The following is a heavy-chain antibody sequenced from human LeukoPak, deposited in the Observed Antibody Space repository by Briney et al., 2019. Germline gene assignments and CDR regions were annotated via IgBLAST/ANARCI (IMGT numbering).Heavy chain of an antibody. V-gene: IGHV3-48*03. CDR2: ISSSGSTI. J-gene: IGHJ3*02. CDR1: GFTFSSYE. CDR3: ARSPDIVVVPAAIPDAFDI. Sequence: GGSLRLSCAASGFTFSSYEMNWVRQAPGRGLEWVSYISSSGSTIYYADSVKGRFTFSRDNAKNSLYLQMNSLRAEDTAVYYCARSPDIVVVPAAIPDAFDIWGQGTMVTVSS. D-gene: IGHD2-2*02.